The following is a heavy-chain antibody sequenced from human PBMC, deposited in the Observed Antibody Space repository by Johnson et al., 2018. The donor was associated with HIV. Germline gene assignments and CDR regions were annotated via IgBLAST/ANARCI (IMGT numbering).Heavy chain of an antibody. D-gene: IGHD1-26*01. CDR2: ISYDGSNK. V-gene: IGHV3-30*04. CDR3: ARDLSEGELGHAFDI. J-gene: IGHJ3*02. Sequence: QVQLVESGGGLVQRGGSLRLSCAASGFTFSSYVMHWVRQAPGKGLEWVAVISYDGSNKYYADSVKGRFTISRYNSKNTLYLQMNSLRAEDTAVYYCARDLSEGELGHAFDIWGQGTMVTVSS. CDR1: GFTFSSYV.